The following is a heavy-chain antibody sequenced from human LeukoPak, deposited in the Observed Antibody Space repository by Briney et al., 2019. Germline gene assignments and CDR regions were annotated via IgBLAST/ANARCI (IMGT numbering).Heavy chain of an antibody. CDR3: ARHEPQYTTYYYDSSGYLGSWSGAFRNFDY. D-gene: IGHD3-22*01. Sequence: ASVKVSCKTSGYTFTIYNINWVRQATGQGLEWMGWISAYNGNTNYAQKLQGRVTMTTDTSTSTAYMELRSLRSDDTAVYYCARHEPQYTTYYYDSSGYLGSWSGAFRNFDYWGQGTLVTVSS. J-gene: IGHJ4*02. V-gene: IGHV1-18*01. CDR2: ISAYNGNT. CDR1: GYTFTIYN.